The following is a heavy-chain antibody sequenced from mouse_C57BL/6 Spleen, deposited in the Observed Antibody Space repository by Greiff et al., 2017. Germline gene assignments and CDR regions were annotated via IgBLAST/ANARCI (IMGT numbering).Heavy chain of an antibody. CDR3: ARNYFSYAMDY. J-gene: IGHJ4*01. V-gene: IGHV5-17*01. D-gene: IGHD1-1*02. CDR1: GFTFSDYG. Sequence: EVKLVESGGGLVKPGGSLKLSCAASGFTFSDYGMHWVRQAPEKGLEWVAYISSGSSTIYYADTVKGRFPISRDNAKNTLFLQMTSLRSEDTAMYYCARNYFSYAMDYWGQGTSVTVSS. CDR2: ISSGSSTI.